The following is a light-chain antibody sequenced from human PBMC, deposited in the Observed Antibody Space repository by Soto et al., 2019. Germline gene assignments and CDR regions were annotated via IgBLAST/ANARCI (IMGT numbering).Light chain of an antibody. J-gene: IGKJ2*01. Sequence: EIVLTQSPGTLSLSPGERATLSCRASQVVVTAYLHWYQHKPGQAPRLLISGASTRASGIPDRFSGSGVGTDFTLTISSLQPEDFATYYCQQSYSTPNTFGQGTKLEIK. CDR2: GAS. CDR3: QQSYSTPNT. CDR1: QVVVTAY. V-gene: IGKV3-20*01.